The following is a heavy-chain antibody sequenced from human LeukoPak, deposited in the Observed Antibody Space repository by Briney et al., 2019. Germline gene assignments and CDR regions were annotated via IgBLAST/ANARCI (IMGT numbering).Heavy chain of an antibody. D-gene: IGHD2-2*01. J-gene: IGHJ6*03. CDR1: GGSISSGGYY. CDR3: ARRQVPAAPRKYYYYMDV. CDR2: IYHSGST. Sequence: SQTLSLTCTVSGGSISSGGYYWSWIRQPPGKGLEWIGYIYHSGSTYYNPSLKSRVTISVDTSKNQFSLKLSSVTAADTAVYYCARRQVPAAPRKYYYYMDVWGKGTTVTVSS. V-gene: IGHV4-30-2*01.